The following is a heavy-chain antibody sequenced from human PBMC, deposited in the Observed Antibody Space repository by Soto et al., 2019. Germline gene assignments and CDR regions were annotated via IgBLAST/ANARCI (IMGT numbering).Heavy chain of an antibody. Sequence: QIQLVQSGAEVKKAGASVKVSCKASGYTFTNYGISWVRQALGQGLEWMGWISAYNDNTNYAQKFQGRVTLTTDTSTRTAYMELRSLTSGDTAVYYCAREGYCYGSGSYSPPRYYGMDVWGQGTTVTVFS. V-gene: IGHV1-18*01. CDR3: AREGYCYGSGSYSPPRYYGMDV. CDR2: ISAYNDNT. CDR1: GYTFTNYG. J-gene: IGHJ6*02. D-gene: IGHD3-10*01.